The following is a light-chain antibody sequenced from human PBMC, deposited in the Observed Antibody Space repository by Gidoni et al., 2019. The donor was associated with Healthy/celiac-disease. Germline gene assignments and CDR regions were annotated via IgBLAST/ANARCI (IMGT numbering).Light chain of an antibody. J-gene: IGKJ3*01. CDR2: AAS. Sequence: DIQMIQSPSSVSASVGDRVTITCRASQGISSWLAWYQQQPGIAPKILIYAASSVQSGVPSRVRGSGSGTDFTLTISSLHPEDFATYYCQKANSFPGPFTFGPGTKVDIK. V-gene: IGKV1D-12*01. CDR1: QGISSW. CDR3: QKANSFPGPFT.